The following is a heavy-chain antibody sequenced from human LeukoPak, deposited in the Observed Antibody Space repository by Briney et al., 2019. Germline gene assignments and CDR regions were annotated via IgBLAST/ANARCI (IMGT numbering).Heavy chain of an antibody. CDR1: GYTFTSYA. V-gene: IGHV7-4-1*02. CDR2: INTNTGNP. J-gene: IGHJ4*02. Sequence: ASVKVSCKDSGYTFTSYAMNWVRQAPGQGLEWMGWINTNTGNPTYAQGFTGRFVFSLDTSVSTAYLQISSLKAEDTAVYYCARGRYDFWSGYYSDAETYYFDYWGQGTLVTVSS. CDR3: ARGRYDFWSGYYSDAETYYFDY. D-gene: IGHD3-3*01.